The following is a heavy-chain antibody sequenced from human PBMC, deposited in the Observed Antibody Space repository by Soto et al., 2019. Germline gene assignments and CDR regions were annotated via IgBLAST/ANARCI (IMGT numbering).Heavy chain of an antibody. J-gene: IGHJ5*02. Sequence: SETLSLTCTVSGGSLSSSSYYWGWIRQPPGKGLEWIGCIYHSGNTYYNPSLKSRVTISVDRSKNQFSLKLSSVTAADTAVYYCARVPGPWGQGTLVIVSS. CDR2: IYHSGNT. V-gene: IGHV4-39*07. CDR1: GGSLSSSSYY. CDR3: ARVPGP.